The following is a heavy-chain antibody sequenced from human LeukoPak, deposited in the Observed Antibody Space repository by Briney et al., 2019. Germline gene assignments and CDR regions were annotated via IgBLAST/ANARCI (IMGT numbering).Heavy chain of an antibody. CDR3: EKAGGGYYDSSGYMTFDY. Sequence: PGGSLRLSCAASGFTFSSYAMSWVRQAPGKGLEWVSAISGSGGSTYYADSVKGRFTISRDNSKNTLYLQMNSLRAEDTAVYYCEKAGGGYYDSSGYMTFDYWGQGTLVTVSS. D-gene: IGHD3-22*01. V-gene: IGHV3-23*01. CDR1: GFTFSSYA. J-gene: IGHJ4*02. CDR2: ISGSGGST.